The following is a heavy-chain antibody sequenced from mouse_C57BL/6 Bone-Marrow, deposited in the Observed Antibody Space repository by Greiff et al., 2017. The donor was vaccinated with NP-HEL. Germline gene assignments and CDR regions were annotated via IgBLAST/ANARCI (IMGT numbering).Heavy chain of an antibody. J-gene: IGHJ1*03. CDR3: ARNGYYVDWYFDV. V-gene: IGHV1-82*01. CDR2: IYPGDGDT. D-gene: IGHD2-3*01. CDR1: GYAFSSSW. Sequence: QVQLQQSGPQLVKPGASVKISCKASGYAFSSSWMNWVKQRPGQGLEWIGRIYPGDGDTNYNGKFKGKATLTADKSSSTAYMQLSSLTSEDSAVYFCARNGYYVDWYFDVWGTGTTVTVSS.